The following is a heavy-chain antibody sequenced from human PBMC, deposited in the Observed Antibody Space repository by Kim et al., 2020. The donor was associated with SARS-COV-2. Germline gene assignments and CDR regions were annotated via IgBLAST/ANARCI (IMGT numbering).Heavy chain of an antibody. V-gene: IGHV1-46*01. CDR3: ARTDTAMANFDY. CDR2: T. Sequence: TTYAQKFQGRVTMTRDTSSSTVYMELSSLRSEDTAVYYCARTDTAMANFDYWGQGTLVTVSS. J-gene: IGHJ4*02. D-gene: IGHD5-18*01.